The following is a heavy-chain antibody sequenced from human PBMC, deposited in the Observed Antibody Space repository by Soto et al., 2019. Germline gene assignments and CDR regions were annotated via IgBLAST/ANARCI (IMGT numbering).Heavy chain of an antibody. V-gene: IGHV4-39*01. CDR2: SSYNGGT. CDR1: TDSSSFTNSY. CDR3: ARHRIEVVWRGFDF. D-gene: IGHD3-10*01. Sequence: SETLSLTCTVSTDSSSFTNSYWGWIRQPPGKGLQWIGSSSYNGGTFYNPSLKGRVVVSFDTSKKQSSLQVTSVTAADTAVYFCARHRIEVVWRGFDFWGQGSPVTVSS. J-gene: IGHJ4*02.